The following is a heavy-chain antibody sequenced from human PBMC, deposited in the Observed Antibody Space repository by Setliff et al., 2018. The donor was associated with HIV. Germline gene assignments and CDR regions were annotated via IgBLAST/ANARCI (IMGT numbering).Heavy chain of an antibody. CDR3: AREFSGTRYRYFDS. CDR2: ISGTGGSP. J-gene: IGHJ4*02. CDR1: GITFSSYV. D-gene: IGHD5-12*01. Sequence: GGSLRLSCEASGITFSSYVMSWVRQAPGQGLEWVSGISGTGGSPYYADSVKGRFTLSRDNSKNTLYLQMNSLRAEDTAVYYCAREFSGTRYRYFDSWGQGTLVTVSS. V-gene: IGHV3-23*01.